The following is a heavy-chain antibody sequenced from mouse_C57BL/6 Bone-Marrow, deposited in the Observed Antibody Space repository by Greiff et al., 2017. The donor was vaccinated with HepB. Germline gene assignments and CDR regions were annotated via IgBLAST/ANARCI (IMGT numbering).Heavy chain of an antibody. J-gene: IGHJ4*01. CDR2: ISSGSSTI. V-gene: IGHV5-17*01. CDR3: AREGITTGPLYAMDY. D-gene: IGHD2-4*01. CDR1: GFTFSDYG. Sequence: EVKLVESGGGLVKPGGSLKLFCAASGFTFSDYGMHWVRQAPEKGPEWVAYISSGSSTIYYADTVKGRFTISRDNAKNTLFLQMTSLRSEDTAMYYCAREGITTGPLYAMDYWGQGTSVTVSS.